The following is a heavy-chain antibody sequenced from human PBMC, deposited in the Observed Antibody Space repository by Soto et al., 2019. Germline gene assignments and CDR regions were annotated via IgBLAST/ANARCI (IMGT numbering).Heavy chain of an antibody. Sequence: ASVKVSCKASGGTFSSYAISWVRQAPGQGLEWMGGIIPIFGTANYAQKFQGRVTVTADESTSTAYMELSSLRSEDTAVYYCARYSSIINYYFDYWGQGTLVTVSS. CDR2: IIPIFGTA. CDR1: GGTFSSYA. J-gene: IGHJ4*02. V-gene: IGHV1-69*13. D-gene: IGHD6-13*01. CDR3: ARYSSIINYYFDY.